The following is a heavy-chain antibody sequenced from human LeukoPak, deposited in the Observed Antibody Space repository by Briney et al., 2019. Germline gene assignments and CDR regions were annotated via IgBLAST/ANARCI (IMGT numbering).Heavy chain of an antibody. CDR3: ARSLWFGESYYMDV. Sequence: ASVTVSCKASVYTFTSYGISWLRQAPGKGLEWMGWISAYNGNTNYAQKLQGRVTMTTDTSTSTAYMELRSLRSDDTAVYYCARSLWFGESYYMDVWGKGTTVTVSS. V-gene: IGHV1-18*01. J-gene: IGHJ6*03. CDR2: ISAYNGNT. D-gene: IGHD3-10*01. CDR1: VYTFTSYG.